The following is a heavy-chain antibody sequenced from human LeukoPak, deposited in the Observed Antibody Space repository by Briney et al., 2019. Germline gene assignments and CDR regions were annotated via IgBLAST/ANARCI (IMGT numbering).Heavy chain of an antibody. V-gene: IGHV1-69*04. D-gene: IGHD6-13*01. CDR2: IIPILGIA. Sequence: SVKVSCKASGGTFSSCAISWVRQAPGQGLEWMGRIIPILGIANYAQKFQGRVTITADKSTSTAYMELSSLRSEGTAVYYCARVGIAAAANWFDPWGQGTLVTVSS. J-gene: IGHJ5*02. CDR1: GGTFSSCA. CDR3: ARVGIAAAANWFDP.